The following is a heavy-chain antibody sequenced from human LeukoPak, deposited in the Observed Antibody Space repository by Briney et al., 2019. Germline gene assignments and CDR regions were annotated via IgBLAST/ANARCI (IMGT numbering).Heavy chain of an antibody. D-gene: IGHD1-26*01. Sequence: SETLSLTCTVSGAPISHYYWSWIRQTPERGLEWVGHVHPSGGNTYYPSLKTRLTMSIATAKRQLSLKLTSVTAADTAVYFCARLGSYHDFWGQGALVTVSS. J-gene: IGHJ4*02. V-gene: IGHV4-4*09. CDR3: ARLGSYHDF. CDR1: GAPISHYY. CDR2: VHPSGGN.